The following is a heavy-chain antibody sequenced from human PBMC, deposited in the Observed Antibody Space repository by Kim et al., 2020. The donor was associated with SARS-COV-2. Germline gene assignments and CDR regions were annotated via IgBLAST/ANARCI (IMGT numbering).Heavy chain of an antibody. V-gene: IGHV4-39*01. Sequence: SETLSLTCTVSGGSISSSSYYWGWIRQPPGKGLEWIGSIYYSGSTYYNPSLKSRVTISVDTSKNQFSLKLSSVTAADTAVYYCATSGSSSPAPFDYWGQGTLVTVSS. CDR2: IYYSGST. CDR1: GGSISSSSYY. D-gene: IGHD6-13*01. CDR3: ATSGSSSPAPFDY. J-gene: IGHJ4*02.